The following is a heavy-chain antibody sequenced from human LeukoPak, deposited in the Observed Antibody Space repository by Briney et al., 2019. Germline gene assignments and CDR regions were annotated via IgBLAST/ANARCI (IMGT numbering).Heavy chain of an antibody. CDR1: GYTFTGYY. CDR2: INPNSGGT. CDR3: ARAFVAAAGIPPPFDY. Sequence: ASVKVSCKASGYTFTGYYMHWVRQAPGQGLEWMGWINPNSGGTNYAQKFQGRVTMTRDTSISTAYMELSRLRSDDTAVYYCARAFVAAAGIPPPFDYWGQGTLVTVSS. J-gene: IGHJ4*02. V-gene: IGHV1-2*02. D-gene: IGHD6-13*01.